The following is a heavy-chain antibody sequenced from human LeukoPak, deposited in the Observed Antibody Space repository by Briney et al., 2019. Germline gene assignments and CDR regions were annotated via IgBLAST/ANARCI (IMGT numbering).Heavy chain of an antibody. CDR1: GGSISSGDYY. CDR2: IYYSGST. D-gene: IGHD6-6*01. Sequence: PSETLSLTCTVSGGSISSGDYYWSRIRQPPGKGLEWIGYIYYSGSTYYNPSLKSRVTISVDTSKNQFSLKLSSVTAADTAVYYCAREGTARPLDYWGQGTLVTVSS. CDR3: AREGTARPLDY. V-gene: IGHV4-30-4*08. J-gene: IGHJ4*02.